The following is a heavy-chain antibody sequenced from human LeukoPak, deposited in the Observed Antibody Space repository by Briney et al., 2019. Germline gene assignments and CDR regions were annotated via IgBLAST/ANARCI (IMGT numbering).Heavy chain of an antibody. V-gene: IGHV4-34*01. D-gene: IGHD3-10*01. J-gene: IGHJ5*02. Sequence: PSETLSLTCAVYGGSFSGYYWSWIRQPPGKGLEWIGEINHSGSTNYNPSLKSRVTISVDTSKNQFSLKLSSVTAADTAVYYCARGSRLVRGVHNWFDPWGQGTLVTVPS. CDR3: ARGSRLVRGVHNWFDP. CDR2: INHSGST. CDR1: GGSFSGYY.